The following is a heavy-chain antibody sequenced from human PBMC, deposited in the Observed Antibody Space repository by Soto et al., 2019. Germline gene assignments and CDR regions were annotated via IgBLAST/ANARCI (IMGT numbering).Heavy chain of an antibody. CDR2: IYWDDDT. CDR3: AHSLIGYYYDSSGSNWFDP. Sequence: GSGPTLVNPTHTLTLTCTFSGFSLSTSGVGVGWIRQPPGKALEWLALIYWDDDTRYSPSLKSRLTITKDTSKNQVVLTMTNMDPVDAATYYCAHSLIGYYYDSSGSNWFDPWGQGTLVTVSS. CDR1: GFSLSTSGVG. D-gene: IGHD3-22*01. J-gene: IGHJ5*02. V-gene: IGHV2-5*02.